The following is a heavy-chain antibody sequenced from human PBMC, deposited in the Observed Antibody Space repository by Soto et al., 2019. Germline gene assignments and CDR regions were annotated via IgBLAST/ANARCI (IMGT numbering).Heavy chain of an antibody. CDR2: ISYDGSNK. D-gene: IGHD6-19*01. Sequence: LSLSCAASGFPFSSYGMHWVRQAPDKGLEWVAVISYDGSNKYYADSAKGRFTISRDNSKNTLYLQMNSLRAEDTAVYYCAKDKLAVAVAAPFDYWGQGTLVTVSS. V-gene: IGHV3-30*18. CDR3: AKDKLAVAVAAPFDY. CDR1: GFPFSSYG. J-gene: IGHJ4*02.